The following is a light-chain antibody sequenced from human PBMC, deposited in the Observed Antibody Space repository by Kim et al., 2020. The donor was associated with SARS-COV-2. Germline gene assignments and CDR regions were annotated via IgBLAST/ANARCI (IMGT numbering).Light chain of an antibody. Sequence: GLSVTSSWSGSPAHTAVHYGYWPQHLPGTAPKPLIYSNKQRPSGVPDRFSGSRSDTSASLAISGLRSEDEGDYYCSAWDNSLSAVLFGGGTQLTVL. CDR1: PAHTAVHY. CDR2: SNK. V-gene: IGLV1-47*02. CDR3: SAWDNSLSAVL. J-gene: IGLJ2*01.